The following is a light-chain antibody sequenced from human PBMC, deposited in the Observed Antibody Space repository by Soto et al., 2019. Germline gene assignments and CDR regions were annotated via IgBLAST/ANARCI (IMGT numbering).Light chain of an antibody. J-gene: IGKJ4*01. CDR1: QSVSSY. CDR2: DAS. Sequence: EIVLAQSPATLSLSPGDRATLSCRASQSVSSYLAWYQQKPGQAPRLLIYDASNRATGIPARFSGSGSGTDFTLTISSLEPEDFAVYYCQQRSNWPSPIFGGGTKVEIK. V-gene: IGKV3-11*01. CDR3: QQRSNWPSPI.